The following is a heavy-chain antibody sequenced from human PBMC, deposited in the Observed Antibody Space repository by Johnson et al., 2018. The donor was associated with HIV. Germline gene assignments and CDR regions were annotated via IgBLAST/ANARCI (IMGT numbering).Heavy chain of an antibody. Sequence: QLVESGGGVVRPGGSLRLSCAASGFTFDDYGMTWVRQAPGKGLEWISGINWNGGSTSYADSVKGRFTISRDNAKNSLYLQMSSLRAEDTDLYYCAKELGITGDVPETCDIWGQGTMVTVSS. D-gene: IGHD7-27*01. CDR3: AKELGITGDVPETCDI. J-gene: IGHJ3*02. CDR2: INWNGGST. CDR1: GFTFDDYG. V-gene: IGHV3-20*04.